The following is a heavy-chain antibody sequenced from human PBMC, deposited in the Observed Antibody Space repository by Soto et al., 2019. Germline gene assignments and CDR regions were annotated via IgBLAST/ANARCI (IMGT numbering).Heavy chain of an antibody. Sequence: PXXSPRLPCAAPGFTFSSYAMNWAPPAAGKGLEWVSGISGSGGSTYDADSVKGRFSISRDNSKNTLFLQMNSLRHEDTAVYYCAKSWSRSGPHGANDWGKGTTVSVSS. J-gene: IGHJ6*03. D-gene: IGHD6-19*01. V-gene: IGHV3-23*01. CDR1: GFTFSSYA. CDR3: AKSWSRSGPHGAND. CDR2: ISGSGGST.